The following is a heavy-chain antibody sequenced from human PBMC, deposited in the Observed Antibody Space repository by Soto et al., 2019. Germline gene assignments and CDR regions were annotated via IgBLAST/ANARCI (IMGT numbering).Heavy chain of an antibody. J-gene: IGHJ5*02. CDR3: TTDAWSGENWFDP. D-gene: IGHD3-10*01. Sequence: PGGSLRLSCAASGFTFSNAWMNWVRQAPGKGLEWVGRIKSKTDGGTTDYAAPVKGRFTISRDDSKNTLYLQMNSLKTEDTAVYYVTTDAWSGENWFDPWGQGTLVTVSS. CDR1: GFTFSNAW. CDR2: IKSKTDGGTT. V-gene: IGHV3-15*07.